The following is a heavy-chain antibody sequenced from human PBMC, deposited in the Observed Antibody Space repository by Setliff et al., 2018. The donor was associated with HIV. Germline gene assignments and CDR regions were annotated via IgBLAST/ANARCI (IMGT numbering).Heavy chain of an antibody. V-gene: IGHV4-34*01. CDR1: GGSLSGYY. Sequence: SETLSLTCAVYGGSLSGYYWSWIRQPPGKGLEWFGEINHSGSTYDNPSLKSRVTMSVDTSKNQFSLKLSSVTAADTAVYYCARRGGSTWTGWFDPWGQGTLVTVSS. CDR3: ARRGGSTWTGWFDP. CDR2: INHSGST. D-gene: IGHD6-13*01. J-gene: IGHJ5*02.